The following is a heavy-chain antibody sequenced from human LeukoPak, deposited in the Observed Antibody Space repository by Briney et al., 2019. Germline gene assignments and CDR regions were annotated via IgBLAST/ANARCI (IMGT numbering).Heavy chain of an antibody. D-gene: IGHD6-19*01. Sequence: GGSLRLSCAASGFTFDDYAMHWVRQAPGKGLEWVSGISWNSGSIGYADSVKGRFTISRDNAKNSLYLQMNSLRAEDTALYYCAKSVIAVAGALLYWGQGTLVTVSS. CDR3: AKSVIAVAGALLY. V-gene: IGHV3-9*01. J-gene: IGHJ4*02. CDR2: ISWNSGSI. CDR1: GFTFDDYA.